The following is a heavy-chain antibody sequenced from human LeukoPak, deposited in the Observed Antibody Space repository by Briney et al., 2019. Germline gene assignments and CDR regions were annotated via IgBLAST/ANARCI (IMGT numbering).Heavy chain of an antibody. CDR1: GFTFRNHW. CDR2: ANNDGSRT. Sequence: PGGSLRLSCAASGFTFRNHWMHWVRQAPGKGLEWISYANNDGSRTDYADSVKGRFTISRDNARNTVSLQMNSLRAEDTAVYFCARGGDTILRGQGTLVTVSS. V-gene: IGHV3-74*01. CDR3: ARGGDTIL. J-gene: IGHJ4*02. D-gene: IGHD5-24*01.